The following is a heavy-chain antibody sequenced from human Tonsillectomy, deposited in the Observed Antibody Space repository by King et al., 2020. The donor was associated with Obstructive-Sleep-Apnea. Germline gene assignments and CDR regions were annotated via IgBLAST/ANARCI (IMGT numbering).Heavy chain of an antibody. CDR1: GGSISSGGYY. V-gene: IGHV4-31*03. Sequence: HVQLQESGPGLLKPSQTLSLTCTVSGGSISSGGYYWSWIRQHPGKGLEWIGYIYYSGSTFYNPSLKSRVTISVDTSKNQFSLKLSSVTAADTAVYYCASVVHWGAFDIWGQGTMVTVSS. D-gene: IGHD2-21*01. CDR3: ASVVHWGAFDI. CDR2: IYYSGST. J-gene: IGHJ3*02.